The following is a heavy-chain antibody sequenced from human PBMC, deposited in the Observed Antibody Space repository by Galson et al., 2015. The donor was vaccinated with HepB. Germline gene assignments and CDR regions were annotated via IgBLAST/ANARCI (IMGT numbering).Heavy chain of an antibody. Sequence: SLRLSCAASGFTFSSYGMHWVRQAPGKGLEWVAVISYDGSNKYYADSVKGRFTISRDNSKNTLYLQMNSLRAEDTAVYYCAKAGNFGGDAFDIWGQGTMVTVSS. J-gene: IGHJ3*02. D-gene: IGHD3-3*02. CDR3: AKAGNFGGDAFDI. CDR2: ISYDGSNK. V-gene: IGHV3-30*18. CDR1: GFTFSSYG.